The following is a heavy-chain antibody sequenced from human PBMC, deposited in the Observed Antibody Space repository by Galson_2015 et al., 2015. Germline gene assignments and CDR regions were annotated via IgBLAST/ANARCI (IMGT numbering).Heavy chain of an antibody. CDR1: GYSFSNYG. CDR2: ISGYNGGT. CDR3: ARHLTEYKYAMDV. J-gene: IGHJ6*02. D-gene: IGHD6-6*01. V-gene: IGHV1-18*04. Sequence: SVKVSCKASGYSFSNYGISWVRQAPGQGLEWMGWISGYNGGTNYPQKFQGRVTMTTDTSTSTAYMEVRGLGSDDTAVYYCARHLTEYKYAMDVWGQGTTVTVSS.